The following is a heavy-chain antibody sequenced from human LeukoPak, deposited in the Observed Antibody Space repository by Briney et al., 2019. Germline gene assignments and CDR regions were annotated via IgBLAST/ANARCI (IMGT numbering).Heavy chain of an antibody. D-gene: IGHD6-13*01. V-gene: IGHV3-30*18. Sequence: GGSLRLSCAASGFTVSSNYTSWVRQAPGKGLEWVAVISYDGSNKYYADSVKGRFTISRDNSKNTLYLQMNSLRAEDTAVYYCAKEGSDSSSWFFPEYYFDYWGQGTLVTVSS. CDR1: GFTVSSNY. CDR2: ISYDGSNK. CDR3: AKEGSDSSSWFFPEYYFDY. J-gene: IGHJ4*02.